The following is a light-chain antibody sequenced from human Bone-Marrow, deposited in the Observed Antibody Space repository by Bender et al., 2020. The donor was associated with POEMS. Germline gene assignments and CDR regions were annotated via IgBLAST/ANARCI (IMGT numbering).Light chain of an antibody. CDR2: DVS. CDR1: SSDVGSYDF. V-gene: IGLV2-14*03. J-gene: IGLJ1*01. CDR3: CSYTGIHCYV. Sequence: QSALTQPASVSGSPGQSVTISCTGTSSDVGSYDFVSWYQQHPGEAPRLLLFDVSDRPSGISNRFSDSKSGNTASLTISGLQAEDEADYYCCSYTGIHCYVFGTGTKVTVL.